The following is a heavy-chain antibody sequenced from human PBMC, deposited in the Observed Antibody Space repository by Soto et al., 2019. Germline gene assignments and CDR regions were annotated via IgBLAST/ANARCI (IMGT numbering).Heavy chain of an antibody. J-gene: IGHJ1*01. CDR1: GYTFTGYF. D-gene: IGHD3-16*01. CDR3: ARGGGMTLAPVX. CDR2: INPNSGAT. Sequence: ASVKVSYKASGYTFTGYFMHWVRQAPGEGLEWIGCINPNSGATKYSRNFQGRFTMTRDTSNRKSYLELSRLTSDDTAIYYCARGGGMTLAPVXWGQGTPVTVSX. V-gene: IGHV1-2*02.